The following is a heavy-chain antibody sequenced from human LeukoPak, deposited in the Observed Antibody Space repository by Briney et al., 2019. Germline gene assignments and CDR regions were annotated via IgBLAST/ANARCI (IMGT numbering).Heavy chain of an antibody. J-gene: IGHJ4*02. CDR3: AREDPDRKIDY. CDR2: IYHSGFT. V-gene: IGHV4-4*02. Sequence: SGTLSLTCDVSGGSISSTYWWTWVRQSPGKGLEWIGEIYHSGFTNYSPSLKSRVTISVDKPKNHFSLKLSSVTAADTAVYYCAREDPDRKIDYWGQGTLVTVSS. D-gene: IGHD1-14*01. CDR1: GGSISSTYW.